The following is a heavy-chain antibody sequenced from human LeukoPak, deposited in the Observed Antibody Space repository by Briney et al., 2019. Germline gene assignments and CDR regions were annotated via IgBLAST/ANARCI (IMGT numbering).Heavy chain of an antibody. CDR3: VRGVGVSRFNYFDP. V-gene: IGHV3-33*08. J-gene: IGHJ5*02. D-gene: IGHD1-26*01. Sequence: GGTLRLSCAASGVAFSRYVMHWVRQAPGKGLEWVAVIWYDASNKYYADSVKGRFTISRDNSKNTLYLQMNSLRDDDTAVYYCVRGVGVSRFNYFDPWGQGTLVTVSS. CDR1: GVAFSRYV. CDR2: IWYDASNK.